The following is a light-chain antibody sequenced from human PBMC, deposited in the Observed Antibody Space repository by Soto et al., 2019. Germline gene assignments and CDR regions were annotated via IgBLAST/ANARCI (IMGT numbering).Light chain of an antibody. CDR2: DAS. V-gene: IGKV1-5*01. Sequence: DIQMTQSPSTLSGSVGDRVTITFRASQSIRSLLAWYQQKPGKAPKLLIYDASSLESGVPSRFSGSGSGTEFTLTISSLQPDDFATYYCQHYNSYSEAFGQGTKVDI. CDR3: QHYNSYSEA. J-gene: IGKJ1*01. CDR1: QSIRSL.